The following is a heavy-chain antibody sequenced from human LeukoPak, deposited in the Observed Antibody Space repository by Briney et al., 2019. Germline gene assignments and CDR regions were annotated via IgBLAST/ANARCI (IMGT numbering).Heavy chain of an antibody. CDR3: AREVKWELPNHHYYYYGMDV. CDR2: ISSSSSTI. Sequence: GGSLRLSCAASGFTFSSYSMNWVRQAPGKGLEWVSYISSSSSTIYYADSVKGRFTISRDNAKNSLYLQMNSLRDEDTAVYYCAREVKWELPNHHYYYYGMDVWGQGTTVTVSS. V-gene: IGHV3-48*02. J-gene: IGHJ6*02. D-gene: IGHD1-26*01. CDR1: GFTFSSYS.